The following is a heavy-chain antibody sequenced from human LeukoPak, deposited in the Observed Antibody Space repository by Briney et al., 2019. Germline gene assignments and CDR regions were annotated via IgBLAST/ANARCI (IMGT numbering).Heavy chain of an antibody. CDR1: GYSISSSSYY. J-gene: IGHJ4*02. Sequence: SETLSLTCAVSGYSISSSSYYWGWIRQPPGKGLEWIGSIYYSGSTYYNPSLKSRVTISVDTSKNQFSLKLNSVTAADTAVYYCASQPYYDILTGYSHFDYWGQGTLVTVSS. CDR3: ASQPYYDILTGYSHFDY. V-gene: IGHV4-39*01. CDR2: IYYSGST. D-gene: IGHD3-9*01.